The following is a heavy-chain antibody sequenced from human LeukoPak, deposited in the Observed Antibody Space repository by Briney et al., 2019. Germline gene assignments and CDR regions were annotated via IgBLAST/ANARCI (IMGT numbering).Heavy chain of an antibody. Sequence: ASVKVSCKASGYTFTSYGIRWVRQAPGHGLEWMGWISAYNGNTNYAQKLRGRVTMTTDTSTSTAYMELRSLRSDDTAVYYCARDRLGYSYGFSLALWGQGTLVTVSS. D-gene: IGHD5-18*01. CDR2: ISAYNGNT. CDR1: GYTFTSYG. V-gene: IGHV1-18*01. CDR3: ARDRLGYSYGFSLAL. J-gene: IGHJ4*02.